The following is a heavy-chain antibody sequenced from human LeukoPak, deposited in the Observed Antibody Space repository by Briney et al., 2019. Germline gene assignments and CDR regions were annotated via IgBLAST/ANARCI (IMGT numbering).Heavy chain of an antibody. J-gene: IGHJ4*02. CDR3: ARGAVVVPAAI. CDR1: GFTFSDYY. V-gene: IGHV3-11*01. Sequence: GGSLRLSCATSGFTFSDYYMSWIRQAPGKGLELVSYISSSGSTIYYADSVKGRFTISRDNAKNSLYLQMNSLSAEDTAVYYCARGAVVVPAAIWGQGTLVTVSS. D-gene: IGHD2-2*01. CDR2: ISSSGSTI.